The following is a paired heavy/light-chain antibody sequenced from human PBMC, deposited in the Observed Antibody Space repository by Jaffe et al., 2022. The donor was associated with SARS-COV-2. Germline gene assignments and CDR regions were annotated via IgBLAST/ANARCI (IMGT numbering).Light chain of an antibody. J-gene: IGKJ4*01. CDR2: GAS. CDR3: QQYGTSPSLT. V-gene: IGKV3-20*01. Sequence: EIVLTQSPGTLSLSPGERATLSCRASQSVSSSYLAWYQQKPGQAPRLLIYGASSRATGIPDRFSGSGSGTDFTLTISRLEPEDFAVYYCQQYGTSPSLTFGGGTKVEIK. CDR1: QSVSSSY.
Heavy chain of an antibody. V-gene: IGHV3-53*02. J-gene: IGHJ4*02. D-gene: IGHD6-19*01. Sequence: EVQLVETGGGLIQPGGSLRLSCAASGFTVSSNYMSWVRQAPGKGLEWVSAIYSGGSTYYADSVKGRFTISRDSSKNTLYLQMNSLRAEDTAVYYCARSKYNSGWYWAYYFDYWGQGTLVAVSS. CDR2: IYSGGST. CDR3: ARSKYNSGWYWAYYFDY. CDR1: GFTVSSNY.